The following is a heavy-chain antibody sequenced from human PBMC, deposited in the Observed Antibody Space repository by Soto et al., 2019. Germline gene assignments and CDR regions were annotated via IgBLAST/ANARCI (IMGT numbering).Heavy chain of an antibody. CDR2: INPSGGST. CDR1: GYTFTSYY. D-gene: IGHD5-18*01. V-gene: IGHV1-46*01. J-gene: IGHJ4*02. CDR3: ARDLRDGYSYGYGSPDY. Sequence: QVQLVQSGAEVKKPGASVKVSCKASGYTFTSYYMHWVRQAPGQGLEWMGIINPSGGSTSYAQKFQGRVTMTRDTSTSTVYMELSSLRSEDTAVYYCARDLRDGYSYGYGSPDYWGQGTLVTVSS.